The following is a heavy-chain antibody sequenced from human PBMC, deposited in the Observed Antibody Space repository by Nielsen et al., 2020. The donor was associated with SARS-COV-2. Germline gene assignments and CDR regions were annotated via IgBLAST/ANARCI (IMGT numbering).Heavy chain of an antibody. CDR2: ISTSSSI. Sequence: GESLKISCAASGFTFSIYSMNWVRQAPGKGLEWVSFISTSSSIYYADSVKGRFTISRDNAKSSLSLQMNSLTAEDTAVYYCARVAFWSGYDYWGQGALVTVSS. CDR1: GFTFSIYS. V-gene: IGHV3-48*04. CDR3: ARVAFWSGYDY. D-gene: IGHD3-3*01. J-gene: IGHJ4*02.